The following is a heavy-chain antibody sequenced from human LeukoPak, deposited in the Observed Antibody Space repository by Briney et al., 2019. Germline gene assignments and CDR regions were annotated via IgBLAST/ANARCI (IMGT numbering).Heavy chain of an antibody. CDR1: GFTFSSYG. Sequence: GGSLRLSCAASGFTFSSYGMHWVRQAPGKGLEWVAVIWYDGSNKYYADSVKGRFTISRDNSKNTLYLQMNSLRAEDTAVYYCARDPSGSYLFDYWGQGTLVTVSS. D-gene: IGHD1-26*01. CDR3: ARDPSGSYLFDY. CDR2: IWYDGSNK. J-gene: IGHJ4*02. V-gene: IGHV3-33*01.